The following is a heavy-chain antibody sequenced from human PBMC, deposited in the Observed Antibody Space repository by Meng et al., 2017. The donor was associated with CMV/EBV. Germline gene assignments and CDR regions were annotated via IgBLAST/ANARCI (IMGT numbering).Heavy chain of an antibody. J-gene: IGHJ4*02. CDR3: ARDRYYYDSSGYYGGFDY. CDR2: INPSGGST. Sequence: YTFTSYYMHWVRQAPGKGREWMGIINPSGGSTSYAQKFQGRVTMTRDTSTSTVYMELSSLRSEDTAVYYCARDRYYYDSSGYYGGFDYWGQGTLVTVSS. CDR1: YTFTSYY. D-gene: IGHD3-22*01. V-gene: IGHV1-46*01.